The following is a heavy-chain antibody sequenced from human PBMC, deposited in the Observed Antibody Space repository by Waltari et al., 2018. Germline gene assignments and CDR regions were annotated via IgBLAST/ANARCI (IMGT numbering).Heavy chain of an antibody. J-gene: IGHJ4*02. V-gene: IGHV3-7*01. CDR3: ARVWVAASDY. Sequence: EVQLVESGGGLVQRGGSLRLSWAASGCTWSSYWMGWVRQAPGKGLEWVANIKQDGSEKYYVDSVKGRFTISRDNAKNSLYLQMNSLRAEDTAVYYCARVWVAASDYWGQGTLVTVSS. CDR1: GCTWSSYW. CDR2: IKQDGSEK. D-gene: IGHD6-13*01.